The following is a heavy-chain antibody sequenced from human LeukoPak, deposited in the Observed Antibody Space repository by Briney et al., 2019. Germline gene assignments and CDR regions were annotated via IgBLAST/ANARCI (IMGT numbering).Heavy chain of an antibody. J-gene: IGHJ4*02. Sequence: SETLSLTCTVSGGSISSSSYYWGWIRQPPGKGLEWIGSIYYSGSTYYNPSLKSRVTISVDTSKNQFSLKLSSVTAADTAVYYCARQGSYLPFDYWGQGTLVTVSS. CDR3: ARQGSYLPFDY. D-gene: IGHD1-26*01. V-gene: IGHV4-39*01. CDR1: GGSISSSSYY. CDR2: IYYSGST.